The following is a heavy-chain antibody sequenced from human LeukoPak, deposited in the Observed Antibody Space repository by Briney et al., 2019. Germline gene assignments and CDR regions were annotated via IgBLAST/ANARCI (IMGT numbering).Heavy chain of an antibody. Sequence: GGSLRLSCAASGFTFSSYAMSWVRQAPGKGLEWVSAISGSGGSTYYADSVKGRFTISRDNSKNTLYLQMNSLRAEDTAVYYCAKRGRVWGSSGGLDYWGQGTLVTVSS. CDR1: GFTFSSYA. CDR2: ISGSGGST. D-gene: IGHD6-19*01. J-gene: IGHJ4*02. CDR3: AKRGRVWGSSGGLDY. V-gene: IGHV3-23*01.